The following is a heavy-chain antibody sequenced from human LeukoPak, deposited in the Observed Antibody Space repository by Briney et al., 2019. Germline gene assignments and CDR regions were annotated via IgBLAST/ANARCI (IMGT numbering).Heavy chain of an antibody. CDR3: ARHLRANYYDSSGFTREVGAFDI. CDR1: GGPISSSSYY. CDR2: IYYSGST. V-gene: IGHV4-39*01. D-gene: IGHD3-22*01. J-gene: IGHJ3*02. Sequence: RSSETLSLTCTVSGGPISSSSYYWGWIRQPPGKGLEWIGSIYYSGSTYYNLSLKSRITISVDTSKNQFSLKLSSVTTADTAVYYCARHLRANYYDSSGFTREVGAFDIWGQGTMVTVSS.